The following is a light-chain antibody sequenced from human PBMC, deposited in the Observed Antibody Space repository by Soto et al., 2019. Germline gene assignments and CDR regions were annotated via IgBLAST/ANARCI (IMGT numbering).Light chain of an antibody. CDR2: GAS. CDR3: QQYGSSPHT. CDR1: QSVSSSY. Sequence: EIVLTQSPGTLSLSPGERATLSCRASQSVSSSYLAWYQHKPGQAPRLLIYGASSRATGIPDRFSGSGSGTDFTLTISRLETEDCAVYYCQQYGSSPHTFGQGTKLESK. V-gene: IGKV3-20*01. J-gene: IGKJ2*01.